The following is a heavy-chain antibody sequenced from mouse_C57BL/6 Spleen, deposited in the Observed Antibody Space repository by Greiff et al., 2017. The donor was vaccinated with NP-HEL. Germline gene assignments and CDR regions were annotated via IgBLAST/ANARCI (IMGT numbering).Heavy chain of an antibody. Sequence: EVHLVESGPGLVKPSQSLSLTCSVTGYSITSGYYWNWIRQFPGNKLEWMGYISYDGSNNYNPSLKNRIPITRDTSKNQFFLKLISVTTEDTATYYCARGPMAAWFAYWGQGTLVTVSA. CDR1: GYSITSGYY. CDR3: ARGPMAAWFAY. V-gene: IGHV3-6*01. J-gene: IGHJ3*01. D-gene: IGHD1-1*02. CDR2: ISYDGSN.